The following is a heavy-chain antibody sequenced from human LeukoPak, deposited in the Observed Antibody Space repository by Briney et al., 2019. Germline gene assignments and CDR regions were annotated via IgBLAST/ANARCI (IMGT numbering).Heavy chain of an antibody. D-gene: IGHD6-13*01. CDR2: IYYSGST. Sequence: PSETLSLTCTVSGGSISSSSYYWGWIRQPPGKGLEWIGSIYYSGSTYYNPSLKSRVTISVDTSKNQFSLKLSSVTAADTAVYYCASEDSSSWYRDYWGQGTLVTVSS. J-gene: IGHJ4*02. CDR3: ASEDSSSWYRDY. CDR1: GGSISSSSYY. V-gene: IGHV4-39*07.